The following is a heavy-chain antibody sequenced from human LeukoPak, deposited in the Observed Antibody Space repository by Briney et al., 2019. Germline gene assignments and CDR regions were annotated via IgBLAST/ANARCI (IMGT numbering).Heavy chain of an antibody. D-gene: IGHD3-22*01. CDR3: AKVGRYYDSTAYYGLDY. CDR2: ISYDGSNK. V-gene: IGHV3-30*18. Sequence: GGSLRLSCTASGFTFSSYWMSWVRQAPGKGLEWVAVISYDGSNKYYVDSVKGRFTISRDNSKNTLYLQMNSLRAEDTAVYYCAKVGRYYDSTAYYGLDYWGQGTLVTVSS. J-gene: IGHJ4*02. CDR1: GFTFSSYW.